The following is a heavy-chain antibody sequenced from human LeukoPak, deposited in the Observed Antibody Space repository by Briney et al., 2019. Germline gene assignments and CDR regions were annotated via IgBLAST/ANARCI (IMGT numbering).Heavy chain of an antibody. V-gene: IGHV3-11*04. Sequence: PGVSVRLSCAASGFTFSDYYMSWIRQAPGKGRGWVSYIDSSDRTIYYTDSVKGRFTNSRDNAKNSLYLQMNSLRAEDTAVYYCARVGGGEAVTPIDYWGQGTLVTVSS. CDR2: IDSSDRTI. CDR3: ARVGGGEAVTPIDY. CDR1: GFTFSDYY. D-gene: IGHD4-17*01. J-gene: IGHJ4*02.